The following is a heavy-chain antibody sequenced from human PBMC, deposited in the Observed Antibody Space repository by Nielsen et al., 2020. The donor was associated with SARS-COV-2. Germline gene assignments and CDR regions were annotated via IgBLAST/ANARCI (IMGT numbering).Heavy chain of an antibody. Sequence: GESLKISCAASGFTFSSYSMNWVRQAPGKGLEWVSYISSSSSTIYYADSVKGRFTISRDNSKNTLYLQMNSLRAEDTAVYYCAKARGAHWGQGTLVTVSS. CDR3: AKARGAH. D-gene: IGHD3-10*01. CDR2: ISSSSSTI. V-gene: IGHV3-48*01. J-gene: IGHJ4*02. CDR1: GFTFSSYS.